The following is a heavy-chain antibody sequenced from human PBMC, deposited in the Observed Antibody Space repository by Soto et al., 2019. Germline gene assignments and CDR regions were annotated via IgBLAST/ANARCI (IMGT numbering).Heavy chain of an antibody. CDR1: GFTFGSYA. CDR2: ISGSGAST. J-gene: IGHJ4*02. V-gene: IGHV3-23*01. CDR3: ARGPYCSSSSCYTSGHVEF. Sequence: EVQLLESGGGLVQPGGSLRLSCAGSGFTFGSYAMTWVRQAPGKGLEWVSAISGSGASTYYADSVKGRFTMSRDNSKNTLYLQMNRLRAEDTAIYYCARGPYCSSSSCYTSGHVEFWGQGTLVTVSS. D-gene: IGHD2-2*02.